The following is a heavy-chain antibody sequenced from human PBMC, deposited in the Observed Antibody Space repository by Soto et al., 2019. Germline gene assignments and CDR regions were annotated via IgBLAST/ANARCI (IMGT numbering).Heavy chain of an antibody. D-gene: IGHD3-22*01. CDR2: ISSSSSTI. J-gene: IGHJ6*02. Sequence: GGSLRLSCAASGFTFSSYSMNWVRQAPGKGLEWVSYISSSSSTIYYADSVKGRFTISRDNAKNSLYLQMNSLRDEDTAVYYCARDIGDYYASSGYYYGMDVWGQGTTVTVSS. V-gene: IGHV3-48*02. CDR1: GFTFSSYS. CDR3: ARDIGDYYASSGYYYGMDV.